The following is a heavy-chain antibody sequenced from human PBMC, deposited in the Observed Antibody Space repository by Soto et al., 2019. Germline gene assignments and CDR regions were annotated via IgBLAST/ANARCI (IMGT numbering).Heavy chain of an antibody. CDR3: ARQHPLVAANPPVPLVDY. CDR1: GGSISSSSYY. J-gene: IGHJ4*02. Sequence: SETLSLTCTVSGGSISSSSYYWGWIRQPPGKGLEWIGSIYYSGSTYYNPSLKSRVTISVDTSKNQFSLKLSSVTAADTAVYYCARQHPLVAANPPVPLVDYWGQGTLVTVS. V-gene: IGHV4-39*01. CDR2: IYYSGST. D-gene: IGHD2-15*01.